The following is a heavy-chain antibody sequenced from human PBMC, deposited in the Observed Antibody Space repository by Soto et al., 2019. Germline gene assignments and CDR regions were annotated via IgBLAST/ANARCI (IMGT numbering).Heavy chain of an antibody. CDR3: TRHSLIIAAVKKGNGFEP. CDR2: IRSKANSYAT. CDR1: GFTFSGSA. J-gene: IGHJ5*02. V-gene: IGHV3-73*01. Sequence: GGSLRLSCAASGFTFSGSAMHWVRQASGKGLEWVGRIRSKANSYATAYAASVKGRFTISRDDSKNTAYLQMNSLKTEDTAVYYCTRHSLIIAAVKKGNGFEPWGQGTLVTVSS. D-gene: IGHD6-13*01.